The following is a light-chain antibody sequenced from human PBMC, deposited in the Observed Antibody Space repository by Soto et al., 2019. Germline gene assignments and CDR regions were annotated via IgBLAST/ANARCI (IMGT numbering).Light chain of an antibody. Sequence: DVQLTQSPSSLSVFVGDSVTVTCWASQNIITYLHWYHQKPGEAPTLLINAASTLQSGVPSRFSGSGSGTDFTLTINSLQPEDVGTYYCQQSYSNPTFGQGTTVEIK. CDR1: QNIITY. V-gene: IGKV1-39*01. J-gene: IGKJ1*01. CDR2: AAS. CDR3: QQSYSNPT.